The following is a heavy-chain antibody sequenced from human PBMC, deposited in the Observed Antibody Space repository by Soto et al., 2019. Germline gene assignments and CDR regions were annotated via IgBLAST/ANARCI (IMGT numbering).Heavy chain of an antibody. V-gene: IGHV3-49*03. J-gene: IGHJ4*02. CDR3: TRVYETPLQWLVPFDY. CDR1: GFTFGDYA. CDR2: IRSKAYGGTT. D-gene: IGHD6-19*01. Sequence: GGSLRLSCTASGFTFGDYAMSWFRQAPGKELEWVGFIRSKAYGGTTEYAASVKGRFTISRDDSKSIAYLQMNSLKTEDTAVYYCTRVYETPLQWLVPFDYWGQGTLVTVSS.